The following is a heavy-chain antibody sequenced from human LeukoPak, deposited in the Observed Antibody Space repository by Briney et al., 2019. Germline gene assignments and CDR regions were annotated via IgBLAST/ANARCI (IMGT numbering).Heavy chain of an antibody. CDR3: AKEERYYGSGGRYGMDV. V-gene: IGHV3-30*04. J-gene: IGHJ6*01. CDR2: VSFDGDDK. D-gene: IGHD3-10*01. CDR1: GFTFSGYT. Sequence: WGTLTLSCAASGFTFSGYTLHWDRQAQGQGLGRVAVVSFDGDDKYYSDSVKGRFTISRDNTTNTLYLQMNSLRAEDTAVYYCAKEERYYGSGGRYGMDVWGKGTTVTVSS.